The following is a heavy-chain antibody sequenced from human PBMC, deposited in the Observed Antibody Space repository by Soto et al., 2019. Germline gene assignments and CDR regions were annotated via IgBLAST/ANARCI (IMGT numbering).Heavy chain of an antibody. CDR2: INPTSGGT. CDR3: ASGPSYGNWFDH. V-gene: IGHV1-2*04. Sequence: QVQLVQSGAEVKKPGASVKVSCKASGYTFTGYYMHWVRQAPGQGLECMGWINPTSGGTNYAQKYQGWVTMTRDTSISTAYMEVSRLRSDDTAVYYWASGPSYGNWFDHWGQGTLVTVSS. J-gene: IGHJ5*02. CDR1: GYTFTGYY. D-gene: IGHD4-17*01.